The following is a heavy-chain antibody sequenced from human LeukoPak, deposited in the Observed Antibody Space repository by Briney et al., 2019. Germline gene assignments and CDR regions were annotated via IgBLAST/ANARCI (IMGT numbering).Heavy chain of an antibody. Sequence: SETLSLTCTVSGVPMSRNYWSWIGQPPGKALEGIGCMDYSGSTNYNLSLKSRVTISVDTCKNQFFLKLTSVTTADTAVYFCARGRIGGANGGQGTLVTVSS. V-gene: IGHV4-59*01. CDR2: MDYSGST. D-gene: IGHD2/OR15-2a*01. CDR1: GVPMSRNY. J-gene: IGHJ4*02. CDR3: ARGRIGGAN.